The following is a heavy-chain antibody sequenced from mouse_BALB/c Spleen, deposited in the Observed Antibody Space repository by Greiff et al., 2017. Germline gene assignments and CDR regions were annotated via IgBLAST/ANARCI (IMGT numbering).Heavy chain of an antibody. CDR3: ARGGQLGLRWYYYAMDY. V-gene: IGHV1-69*02. CDR1: GYTFTSYW. D-gene: IGHD3-2*01. J-gene: IGHJ4*01. Sequence: VQLQQPGAELVKPGAPVKLSCKASGYTFTSYWMNWVKQRPGRGLEWIGRIDPSDSETHYNQKFKDKATLTVDKSSSTAYIQLSSLTSEDSAVYYCARGGQLGLRWYYYAMDYWGQGTSVTVSS. CDR2: IDPSDSET.